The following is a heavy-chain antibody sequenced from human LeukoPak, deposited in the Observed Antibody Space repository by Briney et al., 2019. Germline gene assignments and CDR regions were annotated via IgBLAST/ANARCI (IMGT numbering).Heavy chain of an antibody. CDR1: GGFFSGYY. Sequence: SETLSLTCAVDGGFFSGYYRSWIRQPPGKGLEWIGESNPSGSTNYNPSLKSRVTISVDTSKNQFSLKLSSVTAADTAVYSCATTLARIVGTGYFDYWGQGTLVTVSS. V-gene: IGHV4-34*01. D-gene: IGHD3-3*02. CDR3: ATTLARIVGTGYFDY. CDR2: SNPSGST. J-gene: IGHJ4*02.